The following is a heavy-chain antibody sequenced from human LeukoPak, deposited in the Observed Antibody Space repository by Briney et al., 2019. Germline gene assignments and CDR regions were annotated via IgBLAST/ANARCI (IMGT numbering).Heavy chain of an antibody. J-gene: IGHJ5*02. V-gene: IGHV4-30-4*01. CDR2: IYYSGST. Sequence: PSETLSLTCTVSGGSISSGDYYWSWIRQPPGKGLEWIGHIYYSGSTYYNPSLKSRVTISVDTSKNQFSLKLSSVTAADTAVYYCAREGLWFRELFRFDPWGQGTLVTVSS. CDR3: AREGLWFRELFRFDP. D-gene: IGHD3-10*01. CDR1: GGSISSGDYY.